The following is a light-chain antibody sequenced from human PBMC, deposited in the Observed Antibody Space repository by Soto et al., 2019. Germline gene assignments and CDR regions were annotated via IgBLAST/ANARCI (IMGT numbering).Light chain of an antibody. J-gene: IGKJ1*01. CDR1: QSVSSN. V-gene: IGKV3-15*01. CDR2: GAS. CDR3: QQYNNWLRRT. Sequence: EIVMTQSPATLSVSPGERATLSCRASQSVSSNLAWYQQKPGQAPRLLIYGASTRATGIPARFSGSGSGTEFTLTISSLQCEDFAVYYCQQYNNWLRRTFGQGTKVEIK.